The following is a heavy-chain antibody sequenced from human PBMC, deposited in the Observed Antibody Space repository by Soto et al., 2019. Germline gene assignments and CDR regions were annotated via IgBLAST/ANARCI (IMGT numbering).Heavy chain of an antibody. D-gene: IGHD5-12*01. Sequence: GSLRLSCAASGFSFRNAWMGWVRQAPGKGLEWVGHIKSQGDGGTRDYAAPVKGRFTISRDDSKNTLFLQMNSLKNEDTAVYYCAREGSSGYMFDYWGQGTLVTVSS. V-gene: IGHV3-15*01. CDR2: IKSQGDGGTR. CDR3: AREGSSGYMFDY. J-gene: IGHJ4*02. CDR1: GFSFRNAW.